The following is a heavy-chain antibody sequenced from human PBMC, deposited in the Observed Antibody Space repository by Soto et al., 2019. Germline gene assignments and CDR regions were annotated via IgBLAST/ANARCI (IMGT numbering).Heavy chain of an antibody. Sequence: SETLSLTCTVSGGSISSGGYYWSWIRQHPGKGLEWTGYIYYSGSTYYNPSLKSRVTISVDTSKNQFSLKLSSVTAADTAVYYCARDRIGYCSSTSCYKQYNWFDPWGQGTLVTVSS. D-gene: IGHD2-2*02. CDR1: GGSISSGGYY. V-gene: IGHV4-31*03. CDR3: ARDRIGYCSSTSCYKQYNWFDP. J-gene: IGHJ5*02. CDR2: IYYSGST.